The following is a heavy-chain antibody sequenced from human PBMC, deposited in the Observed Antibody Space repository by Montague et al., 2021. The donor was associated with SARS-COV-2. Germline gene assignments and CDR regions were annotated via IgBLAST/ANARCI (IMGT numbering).Heavy chain of an antibody. CDR1: SGSIISSGYY. V-gene: IGHV4-39*02. CDR3: ARGMIRGVTTPLDY. D-gene: IGHD3-10*01. Sequence: SETLSLTCSVSSGSIISSGYYWCWIRKPPGKELEWIGNIYYSGTTYYNPSLQSRGTISEDTSKNHLSLRLSSVTAADTAVYFCARGMIRGVTTPLDYWGQGSQVTVSS. J-gene: IGHJ4*02. CDR2: IYYSGTT.